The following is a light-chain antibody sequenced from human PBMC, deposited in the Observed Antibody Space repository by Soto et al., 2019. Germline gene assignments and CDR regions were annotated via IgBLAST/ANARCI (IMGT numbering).Light chain of an antibody. Sequence: IVLTQSPGTLSFSPGERATLSGRASQSVSSSYLAWYQQKPGQAPRLLIYGASSRATGIPDRFSGSGSGTDFTLNISRLEPEDFAVYYCQQYRSAPLTFGQGTKVQIK. CDR1: QSVSSSY. CDR2: GAS. V-gene: IGKV3-20*01. CDR3: QQYRSAPLT. J-gene: IGKJ1*01.